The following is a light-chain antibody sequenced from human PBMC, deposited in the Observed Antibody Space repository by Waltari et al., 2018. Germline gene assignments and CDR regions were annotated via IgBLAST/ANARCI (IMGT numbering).Light chain of an antibody. CDR1: QTIPRY. CDR2: GIS. J-gene: IGKJ1*01. V-gene: IGKV1-39*01. Sequence: DSQMTQSPSSLAASVGDRVTTTCRASQTIPRYLNWYQQKPGKAPKLLIYGISNLHSGVPSRFSGSGSGTDSTLTISSLQPEDFATYYCHQYYSTPPTFGQGTKVEIK. CDR3: HQYYSTPPT.